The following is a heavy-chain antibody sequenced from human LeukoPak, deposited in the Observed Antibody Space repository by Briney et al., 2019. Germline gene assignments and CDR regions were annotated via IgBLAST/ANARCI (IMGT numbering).Heavy chain of an antibody. CDR1: GGSFSNYI. V-gene: IGHV1-69*02. J-gene: IGHJ4*02. D-gene: IGHD3-10*01. Sequence: SVKVSCKAAGGSFSNYIINWVRQAPGQGLEWMGRFIPMFGIPHYAQKFQGRVTITADKSTTTAYMELSSLRSEDTAIYYCARVGAHDGGYWGQGTLGTVSS. CDR3: ARVGAHDGGY. CDR2: FIPMFGIP.